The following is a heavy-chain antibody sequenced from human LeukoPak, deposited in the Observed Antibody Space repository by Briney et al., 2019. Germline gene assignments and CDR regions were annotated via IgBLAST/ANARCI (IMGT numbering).Heavy chain of an antibody. D-gene: IGHD3-10*01. V-gene: IGHV3-23*01. CDR2: ISGSGGSA. CDR1: GFTVSSNY. Sequence: PGGSLRLSCAASGFTVSSNYMSWVRQAPGKGLEWVSTISGSGGSAYYADSVRGRFTISRDNSKNTLSLHMNSLRADDTAIYYCAKGNLWFYFDYWGQGTLVTVSS. J-gene: IGHJ4*02. CDR3: AKGNLWFYFDY.